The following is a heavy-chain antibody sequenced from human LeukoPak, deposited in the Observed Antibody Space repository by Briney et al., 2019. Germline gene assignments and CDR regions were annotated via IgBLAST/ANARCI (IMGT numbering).Heavy chain of an antibody. V-gene: IGHV3-9*01. CDR1: GFTFDDYA. J-gene: IGHJ3*02. CDR3: AKARVDFWSGWGAFDI. Sequence: GRSLRLSCAAPGFTFDDYAMHWVRQAPGKGLEWVSGISWNSGSIGYADSVKGRFTISRDNAKNSLYLQMNSLRAEDTALYYCAKARVDFWSGWGAFDIWGQGTMVTVSS. CDR2: ISWNSGSI. D-gene: IGHD3-3*01.